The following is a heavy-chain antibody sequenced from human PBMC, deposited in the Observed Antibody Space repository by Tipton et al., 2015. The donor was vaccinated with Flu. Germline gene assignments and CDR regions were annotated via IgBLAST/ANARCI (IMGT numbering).Heavy chain of an antibody. Sequence: TLSLTCTVSGGSIRSSTDYWGWIRQPPGKGLEWIGNICPGSPYYNPSLRSRVTMSVARSKDQFSLRLTSVTAADTAVYFCARRDFSNYVSEPKNWFDFWGQGTLVTVSS. V-gene: IGHV4-39*07. D-gene: IGHD4-11*01. CDR3: ARRDFSNYVSEPKNWFDF. CDR2: ICPGSP. CDR1: GGSIRSSTDY. J-gene: IGHJ5*01.